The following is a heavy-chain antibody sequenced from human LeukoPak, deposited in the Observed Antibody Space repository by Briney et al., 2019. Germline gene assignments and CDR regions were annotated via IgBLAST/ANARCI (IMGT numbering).Heavy chain of an antibody. CDR2: ISGSGSST. CDR3: AKDRLGGPYFFHY. V-gene: IGHV3-23*01. J-gene: IGHJ4*02. Sequence: GGSLRLSCAASGFTFSSYAMSWVRQAPGKGLEWVSAISGSGSSTYYADSVKGRFTISRDNSKNTLYLQMNSPRAEDTAVYFCAKDRLGGPYFFHYWGQGTLVTVSS. D-gene: IGHD3-16*01. CDR1: GFTFSSYA.